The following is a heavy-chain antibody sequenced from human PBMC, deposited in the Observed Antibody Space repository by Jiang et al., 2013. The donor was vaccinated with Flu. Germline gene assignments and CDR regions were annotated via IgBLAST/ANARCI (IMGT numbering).Heavy chain of an antibody. CDR2: XNPNGGDT. D-gene: IGHD5-18*01. CDR3: ARDVADTSSSVWFDP. V-gene: IGHV1-2*02. J-gene: IGHJ5*02. Sequence: EVKKPGASVKVSCKASGYTFTDYYMNWVRQAPGQRLEWMGWXNPNGGDTNYAQKFEGRVTMTRDTPISTAYMELGRLTSDDTAVYYCARDVADTSSSVWFDPWGQGTLVTVSS. CDR1: GYTFTDYY.